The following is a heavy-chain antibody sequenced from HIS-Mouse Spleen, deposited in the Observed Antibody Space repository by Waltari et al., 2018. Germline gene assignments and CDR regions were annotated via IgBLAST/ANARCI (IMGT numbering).Heavy chain of an antibody. CDR2: MNPNSGNT. Sequence: VQLVHSGAEVKQPGASVKVSCNASGNTFPSLDIHSVLQVSGQGVEWMGWMNPNSGNTGYAQKFQGRVTMTRNTSISTAYMELSSLRSEDTAVYYCARIGSHRRGYSYGYWFDPWGQGTLVTVSS. CDR3: ARIGSHRRGYSYGYWFDP. CDR1: GNTFPSLD. J-gene: IGHJ5*02. V-gene: IGHV1-8*01. D-gene: IGHD5-18*01.